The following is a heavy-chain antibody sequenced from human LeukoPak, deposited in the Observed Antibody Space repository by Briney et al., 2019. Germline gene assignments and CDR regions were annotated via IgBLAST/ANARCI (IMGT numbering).Heavy chain of an antibody. V-gene: IGHV4-39*07. Sequence: SETLSLTCTVSGGSISSSSYYWGWIRQPPGKGLEWIGSIYYSGSTYYNPSLKSRVTMSVDTSKNQFSLKLSSVTAADTAVYYCARGTCSSTSCPIDYWGQGTLVTVSS. D-gene: IGHD2-2*01. CDR2: IYYSGST. CDR1: GGSISSSSYY. J-gene: IGHJ4*02. CDR3: ARGTCSSTSCPIDY.